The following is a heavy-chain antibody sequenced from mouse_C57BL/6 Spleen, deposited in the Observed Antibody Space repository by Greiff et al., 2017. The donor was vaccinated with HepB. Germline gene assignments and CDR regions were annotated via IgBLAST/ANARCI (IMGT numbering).Heavy chain of an antibody. Sequence: VKLVESGPGLVAPSQSLSITCTVSGFSLTSYAISWVRQPPGKGLEWLGVIWTGGGTNYNSALKYRLSISKDNTKSQVFLKMNSRQTDDKARYYCSLYGYDGYAMDYWGQGTSVTVSS. CDR3: SLYGYDGYAMDY. CDR2: IWTGGGT. V-gene: IGHV2-9-1*01. J-gene: IGHJ4*01. D-gene: IGHD2-2*01. CDR1: GFSLTSYA.